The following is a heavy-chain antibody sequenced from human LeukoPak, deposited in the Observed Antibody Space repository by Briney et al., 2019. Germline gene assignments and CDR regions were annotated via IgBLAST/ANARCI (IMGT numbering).Heavy chain of an antibody. CDR2: ISAYNGNT. V-gene: IGHV1-18*01. CDR3: ARDLRYDSSGYYLTYFDY. CDR1: GYTFTSYG. J-gene: IGHJ4*02. Sequence: GASVKDSCKASGYTFTSYGISWVRQAPGQGLEWMGWISAYNGNTNYAQKLQGRVTMTTDTSTSTAYMELRSLRSDDTAVYYCARDLRYDSSGYYLTYFDYWGQGTLVTVSS. D-gene: IGHD3-22*01.